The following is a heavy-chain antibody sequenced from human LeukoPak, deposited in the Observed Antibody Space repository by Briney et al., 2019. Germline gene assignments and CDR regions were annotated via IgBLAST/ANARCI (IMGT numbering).Heavy chain of an antibody. D-gene: IGHD3-22*01. Sequence: SVKVSCKASGGTFSSYAISWVRQAPGQGLAWMGGIIPIFGTANYAQKFQGRVTITTDESTSTAYMELSSLRSEDTAVYYCARGRGSSGYHGSDYWGQGTLVTVSS. CDR1: GGTFSSYA. J-gene: IGHJ4*02. CDR3: ARGRGSSGYHGSDY. CDR2: IIPIFGTA. V-gene: IGHV1-69*05.